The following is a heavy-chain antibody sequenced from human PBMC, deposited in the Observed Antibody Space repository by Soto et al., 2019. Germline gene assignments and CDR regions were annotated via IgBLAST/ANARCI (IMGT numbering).Heavy chain of an antibody. V-gene: IGHV2-70*01. Sequence: SGPTLVNPTQTLTLTCTFSGFSLSTSGMCVSWIRQPPGKALEWLALIDWDDDKYYSTSLKTRPTISKDTSKNQVVLTMTNMDPVDTATYYCARLIVVVPAATTGDFDIWGQGTMVTV. CDR3: ARLIVVVPAATTGDFDI. J-gene: IGHJ3*02. CDR2: IDWDDDK. D-gene: IGHD2-2*01. CDR1: GFSLSTSGMC.